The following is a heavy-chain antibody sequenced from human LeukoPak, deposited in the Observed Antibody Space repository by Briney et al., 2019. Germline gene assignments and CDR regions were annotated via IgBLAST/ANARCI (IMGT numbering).Heavy chain of an antibody. CDR1: GYSFTSYW. CDR3: ATYSSLAGGFDY. J-gene: IGHJ4*02. CDR2: IYPGDSDT. Sequence: PGESLKISCKGSGYSFTSYWIGWVRQMPEKGLEWVGIIYPGDSDTRYSPSFEGQVTISADKSITTAYLQWSSLKASDTAMYYCATYSSLAGGFDYWGQGTLVTVSS. D-gene: IGHD4-11*01. V-gene: IGHV5-51*01.